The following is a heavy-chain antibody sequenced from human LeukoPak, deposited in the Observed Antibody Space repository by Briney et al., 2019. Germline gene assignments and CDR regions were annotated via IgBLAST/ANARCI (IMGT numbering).Heavy chain of an antibody. CDR2: MNPNSGNT. J-gene: IGHJ5*02. CDR1: GYTFTGYD. CDR3: ARGRSSLWSGYLYWFDP. Sequence: ASVKVSCKXSGYTFTGYDINWVRQATGQGLEWMGWMNPNSGNTGYAQKFQGRVTITRNTSISTAYMELSSLGSEDTAVYYCARGRSSLWSGYLYWFDPWGQGTLVTVSS. V-gene: IGHV1-8*03. D-gene: IGHD3-3*01.